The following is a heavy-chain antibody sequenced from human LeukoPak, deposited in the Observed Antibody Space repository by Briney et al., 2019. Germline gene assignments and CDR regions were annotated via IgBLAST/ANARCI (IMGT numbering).Heavy chain of an antibody. CDR1: GFTFSSYA. J-gene: IGHJ4*02. CDR3: AKDTPLCYFDY. V-gene: IGHV3-23*01. CDR2: ISGSGTPT. D-gene: IGHD3-16*01. Sequence: GGSLRLSCAASGFTFSSYAMSWVRQAPDKGLEWVSTISGSGTPTYSADSVKGRFTISRDNSKNTLHLQMNSLRAEDTAVYYCAKDTPLCYFDYWGQGTLVTVSS.